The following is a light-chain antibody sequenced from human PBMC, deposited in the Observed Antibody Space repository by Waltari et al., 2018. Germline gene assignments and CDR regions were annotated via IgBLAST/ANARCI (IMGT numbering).Light chain of an antibody. CDR3: QQRGNWPLT. V-gene: IGKV3-11*01. CDR2: DAS. CDR1: QSVSNF. Sequence: DIVLTQSPATLSLSPGERAPPSCRASQSVSNFVAWYQQKPGQAPSILIYDASNRATGIPARFSCGGSGTDFTLTISSLEPEDFAVYYCQQRGNWPLTFGGGTKVEIK. J-gene: IGKJ4*01.